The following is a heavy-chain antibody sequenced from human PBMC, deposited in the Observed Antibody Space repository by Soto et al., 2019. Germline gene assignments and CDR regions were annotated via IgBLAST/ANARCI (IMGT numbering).Heavy chain of an antibody. Sequence: PSETLSLTCTVSGGSISNHFLTWIRQPAGKGLEWIGRMYTSGSTNYNPSLKSRVTMSVDTSKNQFSLKLSSMTAADTAVYYCARDRSGYYHFDNWGQGTLVTVSS. CDR3: ARDRSGYYHFDN. D-gene: IGHD3-22*01. V-gene: IGHV4-4*07. J-gene: IGHJ4*02. CDR1: GGSISNHF. CDR2: MYTSGST.